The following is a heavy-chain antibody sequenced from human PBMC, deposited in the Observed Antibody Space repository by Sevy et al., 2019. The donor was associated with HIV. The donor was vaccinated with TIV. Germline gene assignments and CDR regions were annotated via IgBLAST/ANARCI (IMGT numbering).Heavy chain of an antibody. Sequence: GGSLRLSCAASGFTFYNYAMNWVRQAPGKGLEWVSTIFRSGETTYYADSVKARFTISRDNAKKSLYLQVNSLRAEDTAVYYCARDRDGSGSSGGYGMDVWGQGTTVTVSS. V-gene: IGHV3-23*01. CDR1: GFTFYNYA. CDR3: ARDRDGSGSSGGYGMDV. D-gene: IGHD3-10*01. CDR2: IFRSGETT. J-gene: IGHJ6*02.